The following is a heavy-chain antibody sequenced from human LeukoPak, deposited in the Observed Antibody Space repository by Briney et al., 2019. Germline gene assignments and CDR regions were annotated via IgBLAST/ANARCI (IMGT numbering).Heavy chain of an antibody. CDR1: GGSIISFY. V-gene: IGHV4-59*01. D-gene: IGHD1-26*01. Sequence: SETLSLTCTVSGGSIISFYWSWIRQPPGKGLEWIGHFHDSGGTKYNPSLESRVAISVDTSKNQFSLMVNSVTAADTAVYYCARGDPSGRPGIGFDYWGQGTLVTVSS. J-gene: IGHJ4*02. CDR3: ARGDPSGRPGIGFDY. CDR2: FHDSGGT.